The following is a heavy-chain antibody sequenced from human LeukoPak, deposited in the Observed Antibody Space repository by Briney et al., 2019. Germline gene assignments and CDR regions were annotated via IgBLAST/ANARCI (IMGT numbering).Heavy chain of an antibody. Sequence: GGSLRLSCAASGFTFSSYAMSWVRQAPGKGLEWVSAISGSGGSTYYADSVEGRFTISRDNSKNTLYLQMNSLRAEDTAVYYCAKFSGSYPYYYYYYMDVWGKGTTVTVSS. V-gene: IGHV3-23*01. D-gene: IGHD1-26*01. CDR3: AKFSGSYPYYYYYYMDV. J-gene: IGHJ6*03. CDR1: GFTFSSYA. CDR2: ISGSGGST.